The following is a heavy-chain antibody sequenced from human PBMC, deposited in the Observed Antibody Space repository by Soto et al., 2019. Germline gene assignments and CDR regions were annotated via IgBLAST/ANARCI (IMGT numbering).Heavy chain of an antibody. D-gene: IGHD6-13*01. CDR3: AREWSAAGNYYGMDV. Sequence: QVQLVQSGAEVKKPGASVKVSCMTSGYTFTSYDINWVRQASGQGLEWVGWMNTNNGYTAYAPKFQGRVTVTRNTSIRTVYMELSSLRSEDTAVYYCAREWSAAGNYYGMDVGGQGTTVTVSS. CDR2: MNTNNGYT. J-gene: IGHJ6*02. V-gene: IGHV1-8*01. CDR1: GYTFTSYD.